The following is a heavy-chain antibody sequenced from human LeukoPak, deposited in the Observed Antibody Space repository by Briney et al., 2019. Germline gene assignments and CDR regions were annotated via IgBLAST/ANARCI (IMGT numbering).Heavy chain of an antibody. J-gene: IGHJ5*02. D-gene: IGHD2-8*02. CDR1: GGSISSGY. Sequence: PSETLSLTCSVSGGSISSGYWSWIRQPPGKGLEWIAYTYNNGGSNYNPSLKSRVTISLDTSKNQFSLKLSSVTAADTAVYYCAGGSGASWFDPWGQGTLVTVSS. CDR3: AGGSGASWFDP. CDR2: TYNNGGS. V-gene: IGHV4-59*01.